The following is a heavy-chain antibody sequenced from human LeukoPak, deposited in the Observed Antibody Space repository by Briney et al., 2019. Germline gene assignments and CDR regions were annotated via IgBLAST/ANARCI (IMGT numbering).Heavy chain of an antibody. CDR1: GFTFSNYA. D-gene: IGHD3-9*01. CDR3: ARMNYDILTGYYPYYMDV. CDR2: IRYDGTNK. J-gene: IGHJ6*03. V-gene: IGHV3-30*02. Sequence: GGSLRLSCAASGFTFSNYAMRWVRQAPGKGLEWVAFIRYDGTNKYYADSVKGRFTISRDNSKNTLYLQMNSLRAEDTAVYYCARMNYDILTGYYPYYMDVWGKGTTVTISS.